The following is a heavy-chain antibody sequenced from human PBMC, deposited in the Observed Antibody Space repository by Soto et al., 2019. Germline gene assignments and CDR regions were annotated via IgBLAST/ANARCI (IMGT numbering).Heavy chain of an antibody. J-gene: IGHJ6*02. CDR3: ARCGTRRGYSYYGMDV. CDR1: GGSFSGYY. D-gene: IGHD1-1*01. V-gene: IGHV4-34*01. CDR2: INHSGST. Sequence: PSETLSLTCAVYGGSFSGYYWSWIRQPPGKGLEWIGEINHSGSTNYNPSLKSRVTISVDTSKNQFSLKLSSVTAADTAVYYCARCGTRRGYSYYGMDVWGQGTTVTSP.